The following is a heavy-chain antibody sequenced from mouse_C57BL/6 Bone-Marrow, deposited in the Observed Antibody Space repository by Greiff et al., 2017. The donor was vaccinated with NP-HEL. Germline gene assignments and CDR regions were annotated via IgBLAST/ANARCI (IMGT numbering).Heavy chain of an antibody. V-gene: IGHV14-4*01. D-gene: IGHD1-1*01. CDR3: TTPILTTVVATSFDY. Sequence: EVMLVESGAELVRPGASVKLSRTASGFNIKDDYMHWVKQRPEQGLEWIGWIDPENGDTEYASKFQGKATITADTSSNTAYLQLSSLTSEDTAVYYCTTPILTTVVATSFDYWGQGTTLTVSS. J-gene: IGHJ2*01. CDR1: GFNIKDDY. CDR2: IDPENGDT.